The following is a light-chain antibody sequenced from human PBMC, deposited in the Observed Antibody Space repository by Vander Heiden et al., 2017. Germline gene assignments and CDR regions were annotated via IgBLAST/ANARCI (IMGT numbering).Light chain of an antibody. CDR1: QGITNY. CDR2: ATS. J-gene: IGKJ1*01. Sequence: DIQMSQSQSSLSASVGDRATITCRASQGITNYLNWYQQKPGKAPKVLIYATSSLQSGVPSRFSGSGSGTDFTLTITNLQPEDSATYYCQQGFSGPWTFGQGTKVEIK. V-gene: IGKV1-39*01. CDR3: QQGFSGPWT.